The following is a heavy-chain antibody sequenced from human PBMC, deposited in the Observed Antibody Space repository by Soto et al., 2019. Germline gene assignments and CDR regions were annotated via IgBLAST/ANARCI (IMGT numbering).Heavy chain of an antibody. V-gene: IGHV4-34*01. Sequence: SETLSLTCAVYGGSFSGYYWSWIRQPPGKGLEWIGEINHSGSTNYNPSLKSRVTISVDTSKDQFSLSLKSVTAADTAIYYCAKGRGFYSDNYFDPWGQGTQVTVSS. J-gene: IGHJ5*02. CDR3: AKGRGFYSDNYFDP. CDR2: INHSGST. D-gene: IGHD3-22*01. CDR1: GGSFSGYY.